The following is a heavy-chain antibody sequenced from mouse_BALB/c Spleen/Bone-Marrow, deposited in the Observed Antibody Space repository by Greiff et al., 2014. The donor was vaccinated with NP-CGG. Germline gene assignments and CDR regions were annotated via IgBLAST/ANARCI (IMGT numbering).Heavy chain of an antibody. D-gene: IGHD2-4*01. Sequence: VQLKESGGGLAKPGGSLQLSCAASGSTFSTYAMSWVRQTPEKRLEWVATISSSGSYTYYPDSVKGRFTISRDNAKNTLYLQMSSLRSEDTAMFYCSRLRMITTYFDVWGAGTTVTVSS. CDR1: GSTFSTYA. CDR2: ISSSGSYT. V-gene: IGHV5-9-3*01. CDR3: SRLRMITTYFDV. J-gene: IGHJ1*01.